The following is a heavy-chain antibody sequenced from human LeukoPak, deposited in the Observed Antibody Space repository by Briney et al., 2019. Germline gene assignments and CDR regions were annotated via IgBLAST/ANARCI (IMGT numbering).Heavy chain of an antibody. V-gene: IGHV1-69*05. D-gene: IGHD3-3*01. CDR1: GGTFSSYA. Sequence: SVKVSCKASGGTFSSYAISWVRQAPGQGLEWMGGIIPIFGTANYAQKFQGRVTITTDESTSTAYMELSSLRSEDTAVYYCARAGYYDFWSGYYFPVGSRSTPDLGLDYYYMDVWGKGTTVTVSS. J-gene: IGHJ6*03. CDR3: ARAGYYDFWSGYYFPVGSRSTPDLGLDYYYMDV. CDR2: IIPIFGTA.